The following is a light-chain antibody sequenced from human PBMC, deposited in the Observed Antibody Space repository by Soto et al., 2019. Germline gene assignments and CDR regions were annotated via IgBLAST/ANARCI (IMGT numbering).Light chain of an antibody. V-gene: IGLV2-14*01. CDR3: SSYTSSSTLV. J-gene: IGLJ1*01. CDR1: SSDVGGYNY. Sequence: LTQPASVSGSPGQSITISCTGTSSDVGGYNYVSWYQQHPGKAPKLMIYDVSNRPSGVSNRFSGSKPGNTASLTISGLQAEDEADYYCSSYTSSSTLVFGTGTKVTV. CDR2: DVS.